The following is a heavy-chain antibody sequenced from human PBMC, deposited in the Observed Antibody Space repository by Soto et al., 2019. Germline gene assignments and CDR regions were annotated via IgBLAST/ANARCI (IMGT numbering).Heavy chain of an antibody. CDR3: ARDPLWFGESPGRDAFDI. CDR2: IYYSGST. J-gene: IGHJ3*02. V-gene: IGHV4-30-4*01. D-gene: IGHD3-10*01. Sequence: SETLSLTCTVSGGSISSGDYYWSWIRQPPGKGLEWIGYIYYSGSTYYNPSLKSRVTISVDTSKNQFSLKLSSVTAADTAVYYCARDPLWFGESPGRDAFDIWGQGTMVTVSS. CDR1: GGSISSGDYY.